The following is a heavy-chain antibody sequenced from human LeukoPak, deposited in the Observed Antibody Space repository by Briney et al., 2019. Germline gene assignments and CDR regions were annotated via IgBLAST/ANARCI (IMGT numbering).Heavy chain of an antibody. J-gene: IGHJ4*02. CDR1: GFTLSTYV. CDR3: ARDGVLFGESVYYFDY. Sequence: GGSLRLSCSASGFTLSTYVMSWVRQAPGKGLEGVSSISFSNKYIYYGDSVKGRFTISRDNAKNSVSLQMNSLRVGDTAVYYCARDGVLFGESVYYFDYWGQGALVTVSS. D-gene: IGHD3-10*02. V-gene: IGHV3-21*01. CDR2: ISFSNKYI.